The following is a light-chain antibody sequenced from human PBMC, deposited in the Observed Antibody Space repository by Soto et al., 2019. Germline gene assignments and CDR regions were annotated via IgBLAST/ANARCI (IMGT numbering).Light chain of an antibody. Sequence: QSVLTQPASVSGSPGQSITISCTGTSSDVAGYNYVSWYQQHPGKAPKLIIYDVSNRPSGVSNRFSGSKSGNTASLTISGLQAEDEADYYCSSYTSSSTPIFGGGTKVTVL. J-gene: IGLJ2*01. V-gene: IGLV2-14*01. CDR2: DVS. CDR1: SSDVAGYNY. CDR3: SSYTSSSTPI.